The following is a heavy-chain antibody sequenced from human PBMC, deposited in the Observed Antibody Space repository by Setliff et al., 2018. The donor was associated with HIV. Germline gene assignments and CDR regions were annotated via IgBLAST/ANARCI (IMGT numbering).Heavy chain of an antibody. D-gene: IGHD1-1*01. Sequence: PGGSLRLSCAASGFTFSSYWMHWVRQAPGKGLVWVSRIKSDGSITNYADSVKGRFSISRDNSKNTLYLQVNSLRPEDTAVYHCASARIPTGGTSTSFDYWGQGTLVTVSS. CDR3: ASARIPTGGTSTSFDY. CDR2: IKSDGSIT. CDR1: GFTFSSYW. V-gene: IGHV3-74*01. J-gene: IGHJ4*02.